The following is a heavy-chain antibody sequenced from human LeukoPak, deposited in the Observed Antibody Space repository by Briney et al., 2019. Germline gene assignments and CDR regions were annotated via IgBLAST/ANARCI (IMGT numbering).Heavy chain of an antibody. CDR3: AKDLVVVVPAAIPGSPLDY. V-gene: IGHV3-30-3*01. D-gene: IGHD2-2*02. CDR2: ISYDGSNK. Sequence: PGGSLRLSCAASGFTFSSYAMHWVRQAPGKGLEWVAVISYDGSNKYYADSVKGRFTISRDNSKNTLYLQMNSLRAEDTAVYYCAKDLVVVVPAAIPGSPLDYWGQGTLVTVSS. J-gene: IGHJ4*02. CDR1: GFTFSSYA.